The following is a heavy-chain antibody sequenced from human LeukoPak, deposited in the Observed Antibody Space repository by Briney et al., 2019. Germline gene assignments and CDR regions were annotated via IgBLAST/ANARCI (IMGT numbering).Heavy chain of an antibody. CDR1: GGSFSGYY. D-gene: IGHD2-2*01. V-gene: IGHV4-34*01. CDR2: INHSGST. J-gene: IGHJ6*03. Sequence: SETLSLTCAVYGGSFSGYYWSWIRQPPGKGLEWIGEINHSGSTNYNPSLKSRATISVDTSKNQFSLKLSSVTAADTAVYYCARSGYCSSTSCLRNYMDVWGKGTTVTVSS. CDR3: ARSGYCSSTSCLRNYMDV.